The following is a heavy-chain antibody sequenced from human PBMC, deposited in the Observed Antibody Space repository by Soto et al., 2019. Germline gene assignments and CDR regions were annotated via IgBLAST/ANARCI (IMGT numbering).Heavy chain of an antibody. D-gene: IGHD3-10*01. V-gene: IGHV3-11*01. J-gene: IGHJ4*02. CDR1: GFNFSDYY. CDR2: ISGSGNTI. CDR3: ASDPYYYASGY. Sequence: QVQLVESGGGLVKPGGSLRLSCAASGFNFSDYYMTWIRQPPGKGLEWLSYISGSGNTIYYADSVKGRFTVSRDNARNSLYLQMNSLRAEDTAFYYCASDPYYYASGYWGQGTLVTVSS.